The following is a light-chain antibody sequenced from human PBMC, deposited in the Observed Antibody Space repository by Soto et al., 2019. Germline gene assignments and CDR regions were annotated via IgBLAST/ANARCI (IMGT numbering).Light chain of an antibody. J-gene: IGKJ4*01. CDR1: QDIRNY. Sequence: DIQMTQSPSSLSASVGDRVTITYQASQDIRNYLNWYQQKPGKAPKLLIYDASNLETGVPSRFSGSGSWTAFTFSISSLQPEAIATYYCQQYDNLPLTLGGGTKVEIK. CDR3: QQYDNLPLT. CDR2: DAS. V-gene: IGKV1-33*01.